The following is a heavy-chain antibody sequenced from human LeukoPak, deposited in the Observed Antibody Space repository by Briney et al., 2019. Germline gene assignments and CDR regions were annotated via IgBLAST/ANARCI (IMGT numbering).Heavy chain of an antibody. CDR3: AKDRVVVVPGAMTD. D-gene: IGHD2-2*01. J-gene: IGHJ4*02. Sequence: GGSLRLSCAASGFTVSSNYMRWVRQAPGKGLEWISAISGSGGNTYYADSVKGRFTISRDNSKNTLYLQMNSLRAEDTAIYYCAKDRVVVVPGAMTDWGQGTLVTVSS. CDR2: ISGSGGNT. V-gene: IGHV3-23*01. CDR1: GFTVSSNY.